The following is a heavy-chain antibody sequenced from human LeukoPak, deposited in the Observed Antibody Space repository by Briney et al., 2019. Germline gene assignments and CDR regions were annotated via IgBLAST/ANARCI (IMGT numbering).Heavy chain of an antibody. CDR3: AKSRTCSSTTCYAEIDY. CDR1: GFTFSSYA. Sequence: PGGSLRLSCAASGFTFSSYAMSWVRQAPGKGLEGVSAISGSGGNTFYADSVKGRFTISRDNSKNTLYLQMNSLRAEDTAVYYCAKSRTCSSTTCYAEIDYWGQGTLVTVSS. J-gene: IGHJ4*02. V-gene: IGHV3-23*01. CDR2: ISGSGGNT. D-gene: IGHD2-2*01.